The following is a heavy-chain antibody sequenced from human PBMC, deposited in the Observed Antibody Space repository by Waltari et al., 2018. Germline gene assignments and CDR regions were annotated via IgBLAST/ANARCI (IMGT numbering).Heavy chain of an antibody. D-gene: IGHD7-27*01. Sequence: QVQLQESGPGLVMPSQTLSLTCSVSGGSGNNEDSHWSWIRQPPEKGLEWIGYISYSAGTSYNPSLKSRVTISRDTSTNQFSLKLDSVTAADTAVYFCARAVTGTSNYDHWVQGTLATVSS. CDR3: ARAVTGTSNYDH. CDR2: ISYSAGT. J-gene: IGHJ4*02. V-gene: IGHV4-30-4*08. CDR1: GGSGNNEDSH.